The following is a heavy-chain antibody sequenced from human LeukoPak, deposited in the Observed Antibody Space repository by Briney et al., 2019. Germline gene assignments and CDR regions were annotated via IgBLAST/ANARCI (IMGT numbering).Heavy chain of an antibody. D-gene: IGHD3-22*01. J-gene: IGHJ4*02. Sequence: GGSLRLSRTASGFTFSGYSMNWIRQAPGKGLEWVSSFGTRSTSVYHAGSVKGRFAISRDNAKNSLYLQMNSLRAEDTALYYCAREVSEGFDFWGQGTLVTVSS. CDR1: GFTFSGYS. CDR2: FGTRSTSV. CDR3: AREVSEGFDF. V-gene: IGHV3-21*01.